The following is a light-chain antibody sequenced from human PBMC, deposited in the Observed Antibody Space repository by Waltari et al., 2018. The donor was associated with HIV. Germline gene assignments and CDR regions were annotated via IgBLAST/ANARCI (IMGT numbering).Light chain of an antibody. Sequence: QSALTQPPSASGSPGQSVTISCTGTSSDAGGYNYVSWYQQHPGKAPKLMIYEVSKRPSGVPDRFSGSKSGNTASLTVSGLQAEDEADYYCSSYAGSNNFGVFGGGTKLTVL. CDR1: SSDAGGYNY. CDR3: SSYAGSNNFGV. J-gene: IGLJ2*01. V-gene: IGLV2-8*01. CDR2: EVS.